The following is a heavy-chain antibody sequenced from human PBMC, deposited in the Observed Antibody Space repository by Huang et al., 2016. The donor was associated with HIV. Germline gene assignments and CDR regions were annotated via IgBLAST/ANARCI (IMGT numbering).Heavy chain of an antibody. CDR2: ISHSGST. CDR1: GASISSGGYS. D-gene: IGHD3-22*01. CDR3: ARGDYDTRGYYGWFDP. J-gene: IGHJ5*02. Sequence: QLRLQESGSGLVKPSQTLSLTCAVSGASISSGGYSWSWIRQPPGKGLEWIGSISHSGSTYYNPSLKSRVTTSVDKSKNQFALKLNSLTAADTAVYYCARGDYDTRGYYGWFDPWGQGTLVTVSS. V-gene: IGHV4-30-2*01.